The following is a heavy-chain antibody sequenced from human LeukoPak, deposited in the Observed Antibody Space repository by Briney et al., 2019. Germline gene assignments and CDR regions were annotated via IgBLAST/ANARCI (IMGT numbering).Heavy chain of an antibody. V-gene: IGHV3-7*01. CDR2: IKQDGSTK. CDR3: ARGPKVPAPTYYFDY. D-gene: IGHD2-2*01. CDR1: GFTFTNSW. Sequence: GGSLRLSCAASGFTFTNSWMAWVRQAPGKGLEWVANIKQDGSTKHYADSLKGRFTISRDNPKNSLYLQMNNLRADDTAVYYCARGPKVPAPTYYFDYWGQGTLVTVSS. J-gene: IGHJ4*02.